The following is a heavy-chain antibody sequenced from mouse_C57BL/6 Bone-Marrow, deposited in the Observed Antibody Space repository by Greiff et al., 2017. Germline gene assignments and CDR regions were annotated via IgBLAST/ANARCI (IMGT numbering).Heavy chain of an antibody. V-gene: IGHV1-75*01. D-gene: IGHD1-1*01. CDR3: ARSYYYGSRGDY. CDR2: IFPGSGST. J-gene: IGHJ2*01. Sequence: VQLKQSGPELVKPGASVKISCKASGYTFTDYYINWVKQRPGQGLEWIGWIFPGSGSTYYNEKFKGKATLTVDKSSSTAYMLLSSLTSEDSAVYFCARSYYYGSRGDYWGQGTTLTVSS. CDR1: GYTFTDYY.